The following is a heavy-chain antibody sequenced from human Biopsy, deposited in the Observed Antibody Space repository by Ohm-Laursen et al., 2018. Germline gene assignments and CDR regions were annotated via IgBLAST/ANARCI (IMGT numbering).Heavy chain of an antibody. CDR3: VGGRAY. CDR1: GFTVSTTY. Sequence: SLRLSCAASGFTVSTTYMSWVRQAPGKGLEWVSIIYLDGNTYYTDSVKGRFTISRNNSKNALYLQMNSLRPADTAKYYCVGGRAYWGQGTLVTVSS. V-gene: IGHV3-53*01. CDR2: IYLDGNT. J-gene: IGHJ4*02.